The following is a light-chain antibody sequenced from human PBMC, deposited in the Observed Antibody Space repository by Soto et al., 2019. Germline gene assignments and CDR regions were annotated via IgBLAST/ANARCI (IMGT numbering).Light chain of an antibody. CDR3: QQSYRTPWT. J-gene: IGKJ1*01. CDR1: QSITNY. Sequence: DIQMTQSPSSLSASVGDRVTITCRASQSITNYLNWYQQKPGKAPKLLIYAASSLQSGVPSRFSGGGSGTDFTLPISSLQPEDFATYYCQQSYRTPWTFGQGTKVEIK. V-gene: IGKV1-39*01. CDR2: AAS.